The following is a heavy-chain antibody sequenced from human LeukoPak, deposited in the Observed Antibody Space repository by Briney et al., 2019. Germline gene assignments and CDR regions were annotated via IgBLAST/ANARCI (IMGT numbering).Heavy chain of an antibody. D-gene: IGHD6-13*01. V-gene: IGHV4-4*07. CDR3: AREPKYSSSWYSPHWFDP. Sequence: PSETLSLTCTVSGGSISSYYWSWIRQPAGKGLEWIGRIYTSGSTNYNPSLKSRVTISVDTSKNQFSLKLSSVTAADTAVYYCAREPKYSSSWYSPHWFDPWGQGTLVTVSS. CDR1: GGSISSYY. J-gene: IGHJ5*02. CDR2: IYTSGST.